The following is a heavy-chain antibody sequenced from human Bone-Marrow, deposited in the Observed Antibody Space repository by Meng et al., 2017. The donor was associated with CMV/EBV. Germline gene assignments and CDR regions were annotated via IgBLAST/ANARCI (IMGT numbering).Heavy chain of an antibody. CDR1: GFTFSSYS. D-gene: IGHD3-16*02. CDR2: ISSSSSTI. V-gene: IGHV3-48*04. CDR3: ARDYDYVWGSYRRFDY. J-gene: IGHJ4*02. Sequence: GGSLRLSCAASGFTFSSYSMNWVRQAPGKGLEWVSYISSSSSTIYYADSLKGRFTISRDNAKNSLYLQMNSLRAEDTAVYYCARDYDYVWGSYRRFDYWGQGTLVTVSS.